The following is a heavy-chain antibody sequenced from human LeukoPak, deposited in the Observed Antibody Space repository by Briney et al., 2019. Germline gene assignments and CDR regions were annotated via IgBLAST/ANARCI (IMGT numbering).Heavy chain of an antibody. D-gene: IGHD2-15*01. CDR2: VYPGDSDT. J-gene: IGHJ4*02. CDR3: ARHSNGWSIDF. V-gene: IGHV5-51*01. Sequence: GESLKISCKASGYSFASYWIAWVRQMPGKGLEWMGIVYPGDSDTKYSPSFQGQITVSVDTSINTAYVQWSSLKASDTAVYYCARHSNGWSIDFWGRGTLVTVSS. CDR1: GYSFASYW.